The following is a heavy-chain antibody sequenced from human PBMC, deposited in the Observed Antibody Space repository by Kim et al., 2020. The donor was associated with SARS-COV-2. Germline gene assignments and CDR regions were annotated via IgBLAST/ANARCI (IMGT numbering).Heavy chain of an antibody. J-gene: IGHJ6*02. CDR1: GYTFTSYL. Sequence: ASVKVSCKASGYTFTSYLVIWVRQAPGQGLEWMGWISPYNGIAIYAQKVHGRVAMTTDTSTTTAYMELGSLRSDDTAIYFCARANYYCGMDVWGQGTTLT. CDR3: ARANYYCGMDV. CDR2: ISPYNGIA. V-gene: IGHV1-18*01.